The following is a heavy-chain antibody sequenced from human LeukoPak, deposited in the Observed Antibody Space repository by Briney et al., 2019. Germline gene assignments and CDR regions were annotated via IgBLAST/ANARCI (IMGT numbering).Heavy chain of an antibody. CDR3: ARHLGYGSGSYYKTHDYYYYYMDV. J-gene: IGHJ6*03. CDR1: GYSFTSYW. V-gene: IGHV5-51*01. CDR2: IYPGDSDT. D-gene: IGHD3-10*01. Sequence: GESLKISCKGSGYSFTSYWIGWVRQMPGKGLEWMGIIYPGDSDTRYSPSFQGQVTISADKSISTAYLQWSSLKASDTAMYYCARHLGYGSGSYYKTHDYYYYYMDVWGKGTTVTVSS.